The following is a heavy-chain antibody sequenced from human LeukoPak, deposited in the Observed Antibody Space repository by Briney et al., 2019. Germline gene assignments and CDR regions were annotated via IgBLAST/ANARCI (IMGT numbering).Heavy chain of an antibody. CDR3: ARDHSSSWYLPSLFDY. Sequence: SETLSLTCTVSGGSISSAGYHWSWIRQPAGKGLEWIGRIYTSGSTNYNPSLKSRATISVDTSKNQFSLKLSSVTAADTAVYYCARDHSSSWYLPSLFDYWGQGTLVTVSS. V-gene: IGHV4-61*02. D-gene: IGHD6-13*01. J-gene: IGHJ4*02. CDR2: IYTSGST. CDR1: GGSISSAGYH.